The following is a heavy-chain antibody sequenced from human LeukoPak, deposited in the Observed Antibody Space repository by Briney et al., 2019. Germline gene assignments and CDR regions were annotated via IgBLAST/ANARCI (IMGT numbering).Heavy chain of an antibody. D-gene: IGHD7-27*01. V-gene: IGHV3-21*01. CDR2: ITVDSKYK. Sequence: GGSLRLSCAASGFTFSSYSMNWVRQAPERGLEWVSSITVDSKYKYYADSVKGRFTISKDNAKVSLYLQMSSLRAEDTAVYYCARDHNWGSDYWGQGTLVTVSS. J-gene: IGHJ4*02. CDR1: GFTFSSYS. CDR3: ARDHNWGSDY.